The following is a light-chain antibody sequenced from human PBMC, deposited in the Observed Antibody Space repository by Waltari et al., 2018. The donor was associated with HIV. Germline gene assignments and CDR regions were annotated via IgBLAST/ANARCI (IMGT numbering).Light chain of an antibody. J-gene: IGLJ2*01. CDR2: RDN. CDR3: AAWDDNLSAVV. CDR1: ASNIGSNY. V-gene: IGLV1-47*01. Sequence: GTPGQRVTISCSGSASNIGSNYVCWFQQLPGTAPKLLIYRDNQRPSGIPDRFSGSRSGTSASLAISGLRAEDEADYYCAAWDDNLSAVVFGGRTKLTVL.